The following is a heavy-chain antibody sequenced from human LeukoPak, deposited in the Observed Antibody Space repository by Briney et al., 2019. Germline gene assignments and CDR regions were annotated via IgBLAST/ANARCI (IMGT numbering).Heavy chain of an antibody. CDR3: AKDALRGVVVPAATPYCYYMDV. CDR1: GFTFSSYA. V-gene: IGHV3-23*01. Sequence: GGSLKLSCAASGFTFSSYAMSWVRQAPGKGLEWVSAISGSGGSTYYADSVKGRFTISRDNSKNTLYLQMNSLRAEDTAVYYCAKDALRGVVVPAATPYCYYMDVWGKGTTVTVSS. D-gene: IGHD2-2*01. J-gene: IGHJ6*03. CDR2: ISGSGGST.